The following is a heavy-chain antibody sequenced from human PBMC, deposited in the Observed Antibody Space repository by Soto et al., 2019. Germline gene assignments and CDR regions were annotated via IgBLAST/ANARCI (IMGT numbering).Heavy chain of an antibody. CDR1: GFTFSDYY. J-gene: IGHJ5*02. CDR2: ISSSGSTI. D-gene: IGHD4-17*01. V-gene: IGHV3-11*01. Sequence: QVQLVESGGGLVKPGGSLRLSCAASGFTFSDYYMSWIRQAPGKGLEWVSYISSSGSTIYYADSVKGRFTISRDNAKNSLYLQMNSLRAEDTAVYYCARGGRGPPKRTVTPDRLWFDPLGQGTLVTVSS. CDR3: ARGGRGPPKRTVTPDRLWFDP.